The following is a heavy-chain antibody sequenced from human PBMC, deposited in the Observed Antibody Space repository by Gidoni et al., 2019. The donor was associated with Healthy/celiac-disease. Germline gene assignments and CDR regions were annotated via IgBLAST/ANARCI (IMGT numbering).Heavy chain of an antibody. Sequence: QVQLVQSGAEVKKPGSPVKASCTAFGGTFSSYAISWVRQAPGQGLEWMGGIIPIFGTANYAQKFQGRVTITAYKSTSTAYMELSSLRSEDTAVYYCARDVGPNYGMDVWGQGTTVTVSS. CDR3: ARDVGPNYGMDV. CDR2: IIPIFGTA. V-gene: IGHV1-69*06. CDR1: GGTFSSYA. J-gene: IGHJ6*02.